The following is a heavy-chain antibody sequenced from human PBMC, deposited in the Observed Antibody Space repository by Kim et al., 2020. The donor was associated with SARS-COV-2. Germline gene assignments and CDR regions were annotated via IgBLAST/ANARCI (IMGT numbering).Heavy chain of an antibody. Sequence: GGSLRLSCAASGFTFSSYWMSWVRQAPGKGLEWVANIKQDGSEKYYVDSVKGRFTISRDNAKNSLYLQMNSLRAEDTAVYYCAREGGEYQLLSGYYGMDVWGQGTTVTVSS. D-gene: IGHD2-2*01. CDR1: GFTFSSYW. CDR3: AREGGEYQLLSGYYGMDV. CDR2: IKQDGSEK. J-gene: IGHJ6*02. V-gene: IGHV3-7*01.